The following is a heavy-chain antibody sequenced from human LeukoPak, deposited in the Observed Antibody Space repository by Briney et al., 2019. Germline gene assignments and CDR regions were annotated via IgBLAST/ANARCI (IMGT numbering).Heavy chain of an antibody. CDR1: GPSISSHY. CDR3: ARDRGSEGGFDY. Sequence: SSETLSLTCTLSGPSISSHYWSWIRQPPGKGLEWIAYIRYSGTTNYNPSLKSRVTISVDTSKNQFSLKVTSVTAADTTVYYCARDRGSEGGFDYWGQGALVTVTS. CDR2: IRYSGTT. D-gene: IGHD2-15*01. V-gene: IGHV4-59*11. J-gene: IGHJ4*02.